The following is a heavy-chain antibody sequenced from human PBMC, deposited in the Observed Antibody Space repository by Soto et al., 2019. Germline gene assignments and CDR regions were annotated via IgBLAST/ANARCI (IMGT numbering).Heavy chain of an antibody. CDR3: TRSIGSGGVVGGFDY. V-gene: IGHV1-69*01. D-gene: IGHD3-16*02. CDR1: GGTFKMYA. J-gene: IGHJ4*02. Sequence: QVQLVQSGVEVREPGSAVKVSCKASGGTFKMYAMHWVRQAPGQGLEWMGGIIPILDKPTYAQKFQGRVTNTVDDSTATAYMELTSLRSEDTAVYYCTRSIGSGGVVGGFDYWGQGPLVTVSS. CDR2: IIPILDKP.